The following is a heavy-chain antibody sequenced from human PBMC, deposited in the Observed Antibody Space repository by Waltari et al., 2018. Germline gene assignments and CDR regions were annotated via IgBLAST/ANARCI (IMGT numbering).Heavy chain of an antibody. V-gene: IGHV1-2*02. CDR3: ARKGSIAARPGQNWFDP. CDR2: INPNSGGT. J-gene: IGHJ5*02. Sequence: QVQLVQSGAEVKKPGASVKVSCKASGYTFTGYYMHWVRQAPGQGLEWMGWINPNSGGTNYAQKFQGRVTMTRDTSISTAYMELSRLRSDDTAVYYCARKGSIAARPGQNWFDPWGQGTLVTVSS. D-gene: IGHD6-6*01. CDR1: GYTFTGYY.